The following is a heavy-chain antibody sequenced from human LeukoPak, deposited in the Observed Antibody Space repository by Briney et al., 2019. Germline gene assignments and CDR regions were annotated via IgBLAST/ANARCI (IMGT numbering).Heavy chain of an antibody. J-gene: IGHJ3*02. V-gene: IGHV4-39*07. CDR3: ARDYGVHTYYYDSPGHPDAFDI. D-gene: IGHD3-22*01. CDR2: IYYSGST. Sequence: SETLSLTCTVSGGSISSSSYYWGWIRQPPGKGLEWIRNIYYSGSTYYNPSLKSRVTISVDPSKNQFSLKLRSVTAADTAVYYCARDYGVHTYYYDSPGHPDAFDIWGQGTMVTVSS. CDR1: GGSISSSSYY.